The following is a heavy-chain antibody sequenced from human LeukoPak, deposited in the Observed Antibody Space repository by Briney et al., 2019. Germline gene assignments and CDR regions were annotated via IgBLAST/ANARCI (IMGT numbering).Heavy chain of an antibody. J-gene: IGHJ6*03. Sequence: SETLSLTCTVSGGSINNYYWTWIRQSPGKGLEWIGYISYSGSTNYNPSLKSRVTISSDPSKNQFSLRLSSVTAADTAVYYCARLVVPASYYYYYMDVWGKGTTVTVSS. V-gene: IGHV4-59*08. D-gene: IGHD2-2*01. CDR1: GGSINNYY. CDR3: ARLVVPASYYYYYMDV. CDR2: ISYSGST.